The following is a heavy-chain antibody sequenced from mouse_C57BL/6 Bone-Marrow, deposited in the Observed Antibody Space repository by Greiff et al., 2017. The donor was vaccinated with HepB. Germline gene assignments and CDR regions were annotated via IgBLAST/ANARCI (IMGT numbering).Heavy chain of an antibody. J-gene: IGHJ2*01. V-gene: IGHV1-59*01. CDR1: GYTFTSYW. Sequence: VQLKQPGAELVRPGTSVKLSCKASGYTFTSYWMHWVKQRPGQGLEWIGVIDPSDSYTNYNQKFKGKATLTVDTSSSTAYMQLSSLTSEDSAVYYCAREGYYGFDYWGQGTTLTVSS. CDR3: AREGYYGFDY. D-gene: IGHD1-1*01. CDR2: IDPSDSYT.